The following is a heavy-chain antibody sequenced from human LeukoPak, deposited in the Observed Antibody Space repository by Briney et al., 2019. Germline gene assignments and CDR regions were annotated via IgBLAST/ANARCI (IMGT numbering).Heavy chain of an antibody. Sequence: GASVKVSCKASGYTFTSYGISWVRQAPGQGLEWMGWISAYNGNTNYAQKHQGRVTMTTDTSTSTVYMELRSLRSDDTAVYCCARDLLSLPDAFDIWGQGTMVTVSS. CDR3: ARDLLSLPDAFDI. V-gene: IGHV1-18*01. CDR1: GYTFTSYG. CDR2: ISAYNGNT. J-gene: IGHJ3*02.